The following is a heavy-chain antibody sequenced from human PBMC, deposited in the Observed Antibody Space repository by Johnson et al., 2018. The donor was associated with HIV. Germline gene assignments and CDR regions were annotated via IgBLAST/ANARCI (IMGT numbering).Heavy chain of an antibody. J-gene: IGHJ3*02. CDR1: GFTFTNYW. CDR2: IRYDGSNK. D-gene: IGHD4-17*01. Sequence: VQLVESGGGLVQPGGSLRLSCAASGFTFTNYWMNWVRQAPGKGLEWVAFIRYDGSNKYYADSVKGRFTISRDNSKNTLYLQMNSLRAEDTAVYYCARGRALRALDAFDIWGQGTMVTVSS. V-gene: IGHV3-30*02. CDR3: ARGRALRALDAFDI.